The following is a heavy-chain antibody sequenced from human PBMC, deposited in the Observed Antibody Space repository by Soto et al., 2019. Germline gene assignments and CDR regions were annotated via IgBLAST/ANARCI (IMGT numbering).Heavy chain of an antibody. D-gene: IGHD1-7*01. CDR3: ARRNFYYGMDV. Sequence: XTLSLPCTVSGGSVSSSRYYWGWIRQPPGKGLEWIGSIYYSGRNYYNQSLKSRVTISVETSKNQFSLKMSSVTAADTAVYYCARRNFYYGMDVWGQGTTVTVS. CDR2: IYYSGRN. CDR1: GGSVSSSRYY. V-gene: IGHV4-39*01. J-gene: IGHJ6*02.